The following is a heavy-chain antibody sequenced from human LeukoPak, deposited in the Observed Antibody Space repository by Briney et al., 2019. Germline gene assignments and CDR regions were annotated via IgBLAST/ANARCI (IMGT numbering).Heavy chain of an antibody. J-gene: IGHJ4*02. V-gene: IGHV3-23*01. Sequence: GGSLRLSCAASGFTFSSYAMTWVRQAPGKRLEWVSAISGSGAGTYYADSVKGRFTFSRDNAKNTLYLQMNSLRAEDTAVYYCASLGELSAFDYWGQGTLVTVSS. CDR1: GFTFSSYA. D-gene: IGHD3-16*02. CDR3: ASLGELSAFDY. CDR2: ISGSGAGT.